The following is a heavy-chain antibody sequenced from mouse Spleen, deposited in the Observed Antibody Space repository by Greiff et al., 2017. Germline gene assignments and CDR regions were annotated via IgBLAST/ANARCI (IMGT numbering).Heavy chain of an antibody. CDR1: GYTFTDYN. D-gene: IGHD5-1*01. CDR2: INPNNGGT. CDR3: ARASYRGYYAMDY. V-gene: IGHV1-18*01. Sequence: EVKLMESGPELVKPGASVKIPCKASGYTFTDYNMDWVKQSHGKSLEWIGDINPNNGGTIYNQKFKGKATLTVDKSSSTAYMELRSLTSEDTAVYYCARASYRGYYAMDYWGQGTSVTVSS. J-gene: IGHJ4*01.